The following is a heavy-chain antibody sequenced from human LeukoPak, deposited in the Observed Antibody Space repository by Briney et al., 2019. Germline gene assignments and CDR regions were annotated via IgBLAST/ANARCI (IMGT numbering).Heavy chain of an antibody. V-gene: IGHV4-30-4*01. CDR2: IYYSGST. D-gene: IGHD3-10*01. Sequence: SQTLSLTCTVSGGSISSGDYYWSWIRQPPGKGLEWIGYIYYSGSTYYNPSLKSRVTISVDTSKNQFSLKLSSVTAADTAVYYCARQMVRGVMWRYFDYWGQGTLVTASS. CDR3: ARQMVRGVMWRYFDY. J-gene: IGHJ4*02. CDR1: GGSISSGDYY.